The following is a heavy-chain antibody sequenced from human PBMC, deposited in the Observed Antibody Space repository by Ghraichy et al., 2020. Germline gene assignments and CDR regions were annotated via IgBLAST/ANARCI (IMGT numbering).Heavy chain of an antibody. V-gene: IGHV1-18*01. CDR1: GYTLTNYG. D-gene: IGHD2-2*01. CDR3: ARDLRYCSSTNCPRGWFDP. CDR2: ISAYNGNI. J-gene: IGHJ5*02. Sequence: ASVKVSCKASGYTLTNYGISWVRQAPGQGLEWMGWISAYNGNINYAQKLQGRVTMTTETSTSTAYMELRSLRSDDTAVYYCARDLRYCSSTNCPRGWFDPWGQGTLVTVS.